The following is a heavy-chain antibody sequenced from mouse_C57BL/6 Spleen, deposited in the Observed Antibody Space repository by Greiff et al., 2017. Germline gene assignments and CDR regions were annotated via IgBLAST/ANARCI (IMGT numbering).Heavy chain of an antibody. Sequence: EVKLMESGGGLVQPGGSMKLSCAASGFTFSDAWMDWVRQSPEKGLEWVAEIRNKANNHATYYAESVKGRFTISRDDSKSSVNLQMNSLRAEDTGIYYCTPYSYGSSYVGFAYWGQGTLVTVSA. CDR1: GFTFSDAW. CDR2: IRNKANNHAT. D-gene: IGHD1-1*01. CDR3: TPYSYGSSYVGFAY. J-gene: IGHJ3*01. V-gene: IGHV6-6*01.